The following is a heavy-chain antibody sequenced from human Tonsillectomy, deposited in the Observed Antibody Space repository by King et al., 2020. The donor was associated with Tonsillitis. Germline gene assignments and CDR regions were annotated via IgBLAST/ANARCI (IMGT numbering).Heavy chain of an antibody. Sequence: VQLVESGGGLVQPGRSLRLSCAASGFTFDDYAMHWVRQAPGKGLEWVSGISWNSGSIGYADSVKGRFTISRDNAKNSLYLQMNSLRAEDTALYYCAKDTGSMYYYYYMDVWGKGTTVTVSS. CDR2: ISWNSGSI. V-gene: IGHV3-9*01. CDR1: GFTFDDYA. J-gene: IGHJ6*03. D-gene: IGHD3-10*01. CDR3: AKDTGSMYYYYYMDV.